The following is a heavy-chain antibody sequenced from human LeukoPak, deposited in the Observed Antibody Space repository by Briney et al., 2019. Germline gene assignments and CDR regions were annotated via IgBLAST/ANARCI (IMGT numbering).Heavy chain of an antibody. D-gene: IGHD2-2*02. J-gene: IGHJ4*02. Sequence: SETLSLTCSVSGGSISTYSWTWIRQLPGKGLEWIGYIFYTGSTNYNPSLKSRVTISVDTSKNQFSLKLSSVTAADTAVYYCARAPVYHAGYDYWGQGTLVTVSS. CDR3: ARAPVYHAGYDY. V-gene: IGHV4-59*01. CDR2: IFYTGST. CDR1: GGSISTYS.